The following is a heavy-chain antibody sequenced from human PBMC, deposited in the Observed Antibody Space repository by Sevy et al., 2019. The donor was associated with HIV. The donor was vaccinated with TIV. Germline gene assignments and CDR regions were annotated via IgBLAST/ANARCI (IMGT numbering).Heavy chain of an antibody. CDR1: GFTFGDYA. D-gene: IGHD5-12*01. CDR2: IRRNSHEPYGGTT. CDR3: TRALATADTPEYYFDY. Sequence: HGGSLRLSCTSSGFTFGDYAMSWFRQAPGKGLEWVAFIRRNSHEPYGGTTEYAASVKGRFTISRDDSKRIAYLQMNSLKTEDTAVYYCTRALATADTPEYYFDYWGQGILVTVSS. V-gene: IGHV3-49*03. J-gene: IGHJ4*02.